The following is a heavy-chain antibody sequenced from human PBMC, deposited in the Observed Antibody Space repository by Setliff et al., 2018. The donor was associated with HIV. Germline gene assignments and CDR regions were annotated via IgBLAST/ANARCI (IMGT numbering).Heavy chain of an antibody. Sequence: PGGSLRLSCAAPGFSFDDYGMSWVRQAPGKGLEWVSGINWNGGSTGYADSMKGRFTISRDNAKNSLYLQMNNLRAEDTALYYCARDRKQQLLNDYWGQGTLVTVSS. V-gene: IGHV3-20*04. CDR3: ARDRKQQLLNDY. D-gene: IGHD6-13*01. CDR1: GFSFDDYG. J-gene: IGHJ4*02. CDR2: INWNGGST.